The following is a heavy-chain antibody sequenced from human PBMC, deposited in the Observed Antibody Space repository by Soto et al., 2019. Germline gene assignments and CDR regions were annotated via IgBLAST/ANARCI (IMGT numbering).Heavy chain of an antibody. CDR1: GFTFSSYS. J-gene: IGHJ5*02. CDR2: ISSSSSYI. Sequence: GGSLRLSCAASGFTFSSYSMNWVRQAPGKGLEWVSSISSSSSYIYYADSVKGRFTISRDNAKNSLYLQMNSLRAEDTAVYYCARGAEYQLLDANWFDPWGQGTLVTVSS. D-gene: IGHD2-2*01. V-gene: IGHV3-21*01. CDR3: ARGAEYQLLDANWFDP.